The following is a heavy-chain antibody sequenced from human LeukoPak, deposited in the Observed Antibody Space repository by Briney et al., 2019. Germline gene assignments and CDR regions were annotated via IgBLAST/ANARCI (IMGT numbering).Heavy chain of an antibody. V-gene: IGHV4-34*01. CDR2: INHSEST. J-gene: IGHJ4*02. CDR3: ARVLQLRPFDY. D-gene: IGHD5-18*01. Sequence: SETLSLTCAVYGGSFSGYYWSWIRQPPGKGLEWIGEINHSESTNYNPSLKSRVTISVDTSKNQFSLKLSSVTAADTAVYYCARVLQLRPFDYWGQGTLVTVSS. CDR1: GGSFSGYY.